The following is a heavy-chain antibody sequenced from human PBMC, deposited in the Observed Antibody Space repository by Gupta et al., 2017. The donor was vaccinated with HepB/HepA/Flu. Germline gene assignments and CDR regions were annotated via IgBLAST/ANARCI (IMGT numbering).Heavy chain of an antibody. CDR2: LFWNDVR. D-gene: IGHD3-16*01. CDR3: AHRIGHVGEQLDKSFDY. CDR1: GFSLSTTGAG. V-gene: IGHV2-5*01. J-gene: IGHJ4*02. Sequence: QITLKESGPTVVKPTQTLTLTCTLSGFSLSTTGAGVGWIRQPPGKALEWLALLFWNDVRDYSPSLETRLTISKDTSRNHVVLTMTSMDPADTGTDYCAHRIGHVGEQLDKSFDYWGQGSLVTVSS.